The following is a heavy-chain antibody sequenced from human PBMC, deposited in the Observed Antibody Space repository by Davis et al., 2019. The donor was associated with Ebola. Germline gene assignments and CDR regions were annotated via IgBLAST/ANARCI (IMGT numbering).Heavy chain of an antibody. D-gene: IGHD2/OR15-2a*01. V-gene: IGHV3-30*18. CDR1: GFTFSSYG. Sequence: PGGSLRLSCAASGFTFSSYGMHWVRQAPGKGLEWVAVISYDGSNKYYADSVKGRITLSRDNSKNTLYLQMNSLRAEDTAVYYCAKDRIVTSRPWRSYFDYWGQGTLVTVSS. CDR3: AKDRIVTSRPWRSYFDY. J-gene: IGHJ4*01. CDR2: ISYDGSNK.